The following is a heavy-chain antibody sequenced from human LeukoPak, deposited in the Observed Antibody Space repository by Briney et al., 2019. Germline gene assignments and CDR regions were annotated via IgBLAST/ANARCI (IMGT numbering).Heavy chain of an antibody. CDR2: IYYSGTT. CDR3: ARGGSYVWGSYRLKSWFDP. Sequence: SETLSLTCSVSGDSISNYYWNWIRQPPGKGLEWIGFIYYSGTTNYNPSLKSRVTISVDTSKNQFSLKLSSVTAADTAVYYCARGGSYVWGSYRLKSWFDPWGQGTLVTVPS. V-gene: IGHV4-59*01. D-gene: IGHD3-16*02. J-gene: IGHJ5*02. CDR1: GDSISNYY.